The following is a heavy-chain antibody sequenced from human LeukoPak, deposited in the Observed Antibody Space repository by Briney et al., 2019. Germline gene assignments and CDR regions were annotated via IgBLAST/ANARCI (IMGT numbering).Heavy chain of an antibody. D-gene: IGHD2-2*01. V-gene: IGHV3-23*01. CDR3: AREPVGSSACQRLVH. J-gene: IGHJ4*02. CDR2: TSGSGGST. CDR1: GFTFSSYA. Sequence: PGGSLRLSCAASGFTFSSYAMSWVRQAPGKGLGWDSATSGSGGSTYYADSVKGRFTRSRDNCKNALYLQMISRRAENTAAYFCAREPVGSSACQRLVHWGQGNLVTVSS.